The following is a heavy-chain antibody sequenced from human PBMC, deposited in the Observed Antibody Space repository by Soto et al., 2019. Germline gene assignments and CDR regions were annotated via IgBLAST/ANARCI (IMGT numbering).Heavy chain of an antibody. J-gene: IGHJ4*02. CDR2: IYHNGST. Sequence: PSETLSLTCTLSGGSISSFYWSWIRQPPGKGLEWIGHIYHNGSTNYNPSLKSRVTMSVDTSKNQFSLNLTSLTAADTAIYYCTRANWYSEYWGEGTLVTVSS. D-gene: IGHD7-27*01. CDR1: GGSISSFY. V-gene: IGHV4-59*01. CDR3: TRANWYSEY.